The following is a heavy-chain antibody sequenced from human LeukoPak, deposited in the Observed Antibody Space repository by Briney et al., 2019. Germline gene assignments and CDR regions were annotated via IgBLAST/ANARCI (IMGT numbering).Heavy chain of an antibody. Sequence: GGSLRLSCAASGFTFSNYGMSWVRQAPGKGLEWIADIRRNGGRTHYADSVKGRFTISRDNSRNTLYLQMNSLRAEDTAAYYCAYNLVCDHGRGGGNFYDSWGERALVTVSS. CDR1: GFTFSNYG. CDR2: IRRNGGRT. CDR3: AYNLVCDHGRGGGNFYDS. D-gene: IGHD4-23*01. V-gene: IGHV3-23*01. J-gene: IGHJ4*02.